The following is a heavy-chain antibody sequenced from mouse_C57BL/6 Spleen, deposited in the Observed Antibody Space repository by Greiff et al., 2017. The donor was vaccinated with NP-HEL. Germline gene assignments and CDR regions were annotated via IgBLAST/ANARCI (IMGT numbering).Heavy chain of an antibody. CDR2: ISYDGSN. V-gene: IGHV3-6*01. D-gene: IGHD3-2*02. J-gene: IGHJ4*01. Sequence: EVKLQESGPGLVKPSQSLSLTCSVTGYSITSGYYWNWIRQFPGNKLEWMGYISYDGSNNYNPSLKNRISITRDTSKNQFFLKLNSVTTEDTATYYCARDSSGYVGYAMDYWGQGTSVTVSS. CDR3: ARDSSGYVGYAMDY. CDR1: GYSITSGYY.